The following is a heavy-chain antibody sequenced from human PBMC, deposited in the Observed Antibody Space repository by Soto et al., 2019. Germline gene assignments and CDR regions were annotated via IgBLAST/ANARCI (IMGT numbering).Heavy chain of an antibody. CDR3: ARESEDLTSNFDY. V-gene: IGHV3-21*01. J-gene: IGHJ4*02. Sequence: GGSLRLSCAASGFTFTRYSMNWVRQAPGKGLEWVSSISSTTNYIYYADSMKGRFTVSRDNAKNSVYLEMNSLSAEDTAVYYCARESEDLTSNFDYWGQGTPVTVSS. CDR2: ISSTTNYI. CDR1: GFTFTRYS.